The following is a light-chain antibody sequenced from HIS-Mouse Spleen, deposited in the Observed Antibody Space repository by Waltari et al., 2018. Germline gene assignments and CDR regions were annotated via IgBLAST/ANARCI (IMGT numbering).Light chain of an antibody. V-gene: IGKV1-33*01. CDR3: QQYDNHPLT. CDR2: DAS. Sequence: QMTQSPSSLSASVGDRVTITCQASQDISNYLNWYQQKPEKAPKLLIYDASNLETGVPSRFSGSGSGTDFTFTISSLQPEDIATYYCQQYDNHPLTFGGGTKVEIK. CDR1: QDISNY. J-gene: IGKJ4*01.